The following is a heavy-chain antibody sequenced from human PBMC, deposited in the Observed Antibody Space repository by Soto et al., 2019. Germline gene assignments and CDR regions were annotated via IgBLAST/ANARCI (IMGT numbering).Heavy chain of an antibody. Sequence: GGSLRLSCAASGFTFSSYSMNWVRQAPGKGLEWVSYISSSSSTIYYADSVKGRFTISRDNAKNSLYLQMNSLRAEDTAVYYCARDHGSGGAFDIWGQGTMVTVS. D-gene: IGHD6-19*01. V-gene: IGHV3-48*01. CDR3: ARDHGSGGAFDI. CDR2: ISSSSSTI. CDR1: GFTFSSYS. J-gene: IGHJ3*02.